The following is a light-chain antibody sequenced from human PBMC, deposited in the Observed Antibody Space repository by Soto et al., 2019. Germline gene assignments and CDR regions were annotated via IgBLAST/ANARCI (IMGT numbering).Light chain of an antibody. CDR2: DVS. J-gene: IGLJ2*01. CDR3: CSNAGSYEV. CDR1: SSDVGGYNY. V-gene: IGLV2-11*01. Sequence: QSALTQPRSVSGYPGQSVTISCTGTSSDVGGYNYVSWYQQHPGKAPKGMIYDVSERPSGVPDRFSGSKSGNTASLTISGLQAEDEADYYCCSNAGSYEVFGGGTKLTVL.